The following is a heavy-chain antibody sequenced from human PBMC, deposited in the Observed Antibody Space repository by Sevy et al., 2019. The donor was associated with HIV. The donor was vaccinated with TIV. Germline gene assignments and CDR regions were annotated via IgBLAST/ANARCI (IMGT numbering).Heavy chain of an antibody. V-gene: IGHV3-23*01. CDR1: GFTFSNYA. D-gene: IGHD3-10*01. Sequence: GGSLRLSCRGSGFTFSNYAMSWVRQAPGKGLKWLSGISGSGATTYDADSAKGRFTISRDNSKNTLFLQMNSLRAEDTAVYYCAKFPGTYFFVSAFDMWGQGTLVTVSS. CDR2: ISGSGATT. CDR3: AKFPGTYFFVSAFDM. J-gene: IGHJ3*02.